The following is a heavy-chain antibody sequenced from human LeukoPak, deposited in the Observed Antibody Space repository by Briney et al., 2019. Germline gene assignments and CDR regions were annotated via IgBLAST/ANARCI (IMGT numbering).Heavy chain of an antibody. Sequence: SVKVSSKASGGTFSTYAFSWVRRAPGQGLEWMGGIMPFFGTTNYTQKFQGRVTVTADESTSTAYMELSSLTSEDTAVYYCARVFSSGYPLGGGAFDIWGQGARVTVSS. CDR2: IMPFFGTT. CDR1: GGTFSTYA. V-gene: IGHV1-69*01. CDR3: ARVFSSGYPLGGGAFDI. J-gene: IGHJ3*02. D-gene: IGHD3-22*01.